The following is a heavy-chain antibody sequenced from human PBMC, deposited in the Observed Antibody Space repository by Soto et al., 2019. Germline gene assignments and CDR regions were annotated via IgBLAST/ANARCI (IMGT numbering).Heavy chain of an antibody. V-gene: IGHV4-30-4*02. CDR3: VRDSWGFDY. CDR1: GGSISSGDYY. J-gene: IGHJ4*02. CDR2: IYYSGST. Sequence: PSETLSLTCTVSGGSISSGDYYWSWIRQPPGKGLEWIGYIYYSGSTYYNPSLKSRVTISVDTSKNQFSLKLSSLRVDDTAMYYCVRDSWGFDYWGQGTLVTVSS. D-gene: IGHD3-16*01.